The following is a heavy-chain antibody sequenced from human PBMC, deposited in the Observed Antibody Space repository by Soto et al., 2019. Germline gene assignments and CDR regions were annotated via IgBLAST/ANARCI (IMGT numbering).Heavy chain of an antibody. CDR2: ISGSGGST. Sequence: GGSLRLSCAASGFTFSSYAMSWVRQAPGKGLEWVSAISGSGGSTYYADSVKGRFTISRDNAKNSVSLQMNSLRAEDTAVYYCAREYTAWPLAYGLDVWGQGTTVTVSS. V-gene: IGHV3-23*01. CDR3: AREYTAWPLAYGLDV. D-gene: IGHD2-2*02. J-gene: IGHJ6*02. CDR1: GFTFSSYA.